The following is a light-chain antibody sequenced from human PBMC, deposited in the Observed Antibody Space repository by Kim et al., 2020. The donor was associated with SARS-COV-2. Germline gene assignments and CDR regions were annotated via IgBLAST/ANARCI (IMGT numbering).Light chain of an antibody. Sequence: QSVLTQPPSVSGAPGQRVTISCTGDTSNIGTSYAVHWYQQLPGTAPRLLIYGDRLRPSGVPDRFSDSKSGTSAYLVITGLQTDDEADYYCQSYDTRLNVVIFGGGTKVTVL. CDR2: GDR. CDR3: QSYDTRLNVVI. J-gene: IGLJ2*01. V-gene: IGLV1-40*01. CDR1: TSNIGTSYA.